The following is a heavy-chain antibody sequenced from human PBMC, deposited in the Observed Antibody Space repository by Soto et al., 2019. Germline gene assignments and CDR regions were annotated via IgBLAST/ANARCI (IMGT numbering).Heavy chain of an antibody. CDR2: IHNSGST. CDR3: ARRWSGTDY. J-gene: IGHJ4*01. CDR1: GGSITSYY. V-gene: IGHV4-59*01. Sequence: LSLTCTVSGGSITSYYWSWIRQPPGKGLEWIGYIHNSGSTSYNPSLPSRVTISADVSKNQFSLDLRSVTAADTAVYYCARRWSGTDYWGHGTMVTVSS. D-gene: IGHD3-10*01.